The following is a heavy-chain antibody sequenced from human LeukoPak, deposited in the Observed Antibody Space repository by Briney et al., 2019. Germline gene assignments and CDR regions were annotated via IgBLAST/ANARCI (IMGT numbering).Heavy chain of an antibody. V-gene: IGHV3-23*01. J-gene: IGHJ4*02. CDR1: GFTFSSYA. CDR3: AKDFIRTGSHLPKTYFHY. CDR2: ISGSGGST. D-gene: IGHD1-26*01. Sequence: GGSLRLSCAASGFTFSSYAMSWVRQAPGKGLECVSAISGSGGSTYYADSVKGRFTIPRDHSKHTLYLQLNRLRAEDTAVYYRAKDFIRTGSHLPKTYFHYWGQGTLVTVSS.